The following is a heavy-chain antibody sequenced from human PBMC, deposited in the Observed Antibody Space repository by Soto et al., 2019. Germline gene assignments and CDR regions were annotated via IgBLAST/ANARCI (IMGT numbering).Heavy chain of an antibody. CDR2: IYWDDDK. J-gene: IGHJ1*01. D-gene: IGHD4-17*01. CDR3: PHRRLPVGSTVTTYFQH. Sequence: QITLKESGPTLVKPTQTLTLTCTFSGFSLSTSGVGVGWIRQPPGKALEWLALIYWDDDKRYSPSLKSRLTITKDTSKTQVVLTMTNMDPVDTATYYCPHRRLPVGSTVTTYFQHWGQGTLVTVSS. CDR1: GFSLSTSGVG. V-gene: IGHV2-5*02.